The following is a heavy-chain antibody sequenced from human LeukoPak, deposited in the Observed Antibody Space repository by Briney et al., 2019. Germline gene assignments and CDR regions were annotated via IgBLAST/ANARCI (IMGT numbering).Heavy chain of an antibody. V-gene: IGHV4-34*01. CDR3: ARGRPYYDFWSGYYTPYYFDY. D-gene: IGHD3-3*01. CDR1: GGSFSGYY. CDR2: INHSGST. J-gene: IGHJ4*02. Sequence: SETLSLTCAVYGGSFSGYYWSWIRQPPGKGLEWIGEINHSGSTNYNPSLKSRVTISVDTSKNQFSLKLSSVTAADTAVYYCARGRPYYDFWSGYYTPYYFDYWGQGTLATVSS.